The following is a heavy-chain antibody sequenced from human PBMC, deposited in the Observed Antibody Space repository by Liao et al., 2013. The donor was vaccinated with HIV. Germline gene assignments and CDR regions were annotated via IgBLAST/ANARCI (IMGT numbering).Heavy chain of an antibody. Sequence: QLQLQESGPGLVKPSETLSLTCTVSGGSMTSSVYYWGWIRQPPGKGLEWIGSIYYSGSTYYNPSLKSRVTISVDTSKNQFSLKLSSVTAADTAVYYCARSGPNFWSGYRDSWGQGNPGHR. CDR1: GGSMTSSVYY. V-gene: IGHV4-39*07. J-gene: IGHJ4*02. D-gene: IGHD3-3*01. CDR2: IYYSGST. CDR3: ARSGPNFWSGYRDS.